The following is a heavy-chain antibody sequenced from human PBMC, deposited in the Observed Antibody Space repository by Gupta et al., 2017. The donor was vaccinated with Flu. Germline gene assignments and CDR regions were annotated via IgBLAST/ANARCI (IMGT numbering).Heavy chain of an antibody. CDR1: GFTFSAFG. J-gene: IGHJ1*01. V-gene: IGHV3-23*01. CDR3: VKDAGYGEYAF. Sequence: EVPLLESGGDLVQAGGSLRLSCAASGFTFSAFGMRWVRQAPGKGLQWVSTISGGTTYYAESVKGRFTISRDTSKNTLFLQMNSLRAEDTAVYYCVKDAGYGEYAFWGQGTLVTVSS. CDR2: ISGGTT. D-gene: IGHD4-17*01.